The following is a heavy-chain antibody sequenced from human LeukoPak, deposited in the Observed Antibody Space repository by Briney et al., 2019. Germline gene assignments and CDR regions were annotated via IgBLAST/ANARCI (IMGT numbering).Heavy chain of an antibody. CDR2: INHSGST. V-gene: IGHV4-34*01. J-gene: IGHJ4*02. CDR3: ARETVGDSYGYQPLFDY. CDR1: GGSFSGYY. D-gene: IGHD5-18*01. Sequence: KPSETLSLTCDVYGGSFSGYYWSWIRQPPGKGLEWIGEINHSGSTNYNPSLKSRVTISVDTSKNQFSLKLSSVTAADTAVYYCARETVGDSYGYQPLFDYWGQGTLVTVSS.